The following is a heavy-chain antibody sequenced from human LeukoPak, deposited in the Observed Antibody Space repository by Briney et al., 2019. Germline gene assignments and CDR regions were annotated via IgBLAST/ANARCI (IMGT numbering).Heavy chain of an antibody. CDR3: ARKEVAAPLDY. V-gene: IGHV3-23*01. Sequence: GSLRLSCAASGFTFSNYAMSWVRQAPGKGLEWVSGISTSGSNTYYADSVRGRFSISRDNSKNTLYLQMNSLRVEDTAVYYCARKEVAAPLDYWGQGTLVTVSS. CDR1: GFTFSNYA. J-gene: IGHJ4*02. CDR2: ISTSGSNT. D-gene: IGHD6-13*01.